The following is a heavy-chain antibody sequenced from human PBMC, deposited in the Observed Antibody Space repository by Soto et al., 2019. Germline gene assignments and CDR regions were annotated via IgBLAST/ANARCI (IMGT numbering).Heavy chain of an antibody. CDR3: ARSREYYDSSGYYYWFDY. D-gene: IGHD3-22*01. CDR2: IYYSGST. J-gene: IGHJ4*02. CDR1: GGSVSSGSYY. Sequence: SETLSLTCTVSGGSVSSGSYYWSWIRQPPGKGLEWIGYIYYSGSTNYNPSLKSRVTISVDTSKNQFSLKLSSVTAADTAVYFCARSREYYDSSGYYYWFDYWGQGTLVTVSS. V-gene: IGHV4-61*01.